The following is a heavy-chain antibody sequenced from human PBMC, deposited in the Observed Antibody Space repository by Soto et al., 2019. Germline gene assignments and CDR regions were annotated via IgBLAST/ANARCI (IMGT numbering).Heavy chain of an antibody. Sequence: EASVKVSCKASGYTFTGYYMHWVRQATGQGLEWMGRIIPILGIANYAQKFQGRVTITADKSTSTAYMELSSLRSEDTAVYYCARDREGYCSSTSCYAGQPNLFDPWGQGTLVTVSS. D-gene: IGHD2-2*01. J-gene: IGHJ5*02. V-gene: IGHV1-69*04. CDR3: ARDREGYCSSTSCYAGQPNLFDP. CDR2: IIPILGIA. CDR1: GYTFTGYY.